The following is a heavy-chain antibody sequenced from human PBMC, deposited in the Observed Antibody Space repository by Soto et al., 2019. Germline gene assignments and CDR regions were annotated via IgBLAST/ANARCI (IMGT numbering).Heavy chain of an antibody. V-gene: IGHV4-59*01. CDR2: VYYGGT. Sequence: SETLSLTCTVSGGSMSSNYWIWIRQSPAKGLEWIGFVYYGGTNYNPSFESRVTMSVDTPKKQFSLELTDVTAADTAVYYCVSYRGAFYFDHWGQGTLVTVSS. D-gene: IGHD4-4*01. CDR1: GGSMSSNY. CDR3: VSYRGAFYFDH. J-gene: IGHJ4*02.